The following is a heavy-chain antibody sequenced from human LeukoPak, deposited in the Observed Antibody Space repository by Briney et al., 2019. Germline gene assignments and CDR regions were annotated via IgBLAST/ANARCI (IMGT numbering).Heavy chain of an antibody. V-gene: IGHV4-4*09. Sequence: SETLSLTCTVSGGSISSYYWSWIRQPPGKGLEWIGYIYTSGSTNYNPSLKSRVTISVDTSKNQFSLKLSSVTAADTAVYYFSRLLSFFDSSGYYYGGVGDAFDIWGQGTMVTVSS. D-gene: IGHD3-22*01. CDR2: IYTSGST. CDR3: SRLLSFFDSSGYYYGGVGDAFDI. CDR1: GGSISSYY. J-gene: IGHJ3*02.